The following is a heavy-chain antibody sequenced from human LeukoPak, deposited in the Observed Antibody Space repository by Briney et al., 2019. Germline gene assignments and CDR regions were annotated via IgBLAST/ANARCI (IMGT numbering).Heavy chain of an antibody. CDR2: ISYDGRNK. Sequence: GGSLRLSCAASGFTFSSYAMHWVRQAPGKGLEWVAVISYDGRNKYYADSVKGRFTISRDNSKNTLYLQMNSLRAEDTAVYYCARDRVAARQWGYYYYMDVWAKGPTVTVS. D-gene: IGHD6-6*01. V-gene: IGHV3-30*04. CDR1: GFTFSSYA. J-gene: IGHJ6*03. CDR3: ARDRVAARQWGYYYYMDV.